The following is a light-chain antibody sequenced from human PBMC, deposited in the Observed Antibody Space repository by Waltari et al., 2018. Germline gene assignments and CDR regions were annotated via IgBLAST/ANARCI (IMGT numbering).Light chain of an antibody. CDR2: LNSDGSH. Sequence: QLVLTQSHSASASLGASVKLTCTLSSGHSSHAIAWHQQQPEKGPRYLMRLNSDGSHTKGDGIPDRFSGSSSGAERYLTISSLQSEDEADYYCQTWATGIRVFGGGTKLTVL. V-gene: IGLV4-69*01. CDR1: SGHSSHA. J-gene: IGLJ2*01. CDR3: QTWATGIRV.